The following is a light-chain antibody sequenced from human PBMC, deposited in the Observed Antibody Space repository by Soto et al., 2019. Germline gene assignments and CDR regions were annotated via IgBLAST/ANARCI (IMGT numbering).Light chain of an antibody. V-gene: IGKV1-39*01. Sequence: DIQMTPSPSSLSSSVGDRVIITCRASQTISSHLPCYQQKPGKAPNLLVYSASSLQSGVPSRFTGSGSGTDFTLTIISLQPEDFATYFCQQSYTTPITFGQGTRLEI. CDR2: SAS. J-gene: IGKJ5*01. CDR1: QTISSH. CDR3: QQSYTTPIT.